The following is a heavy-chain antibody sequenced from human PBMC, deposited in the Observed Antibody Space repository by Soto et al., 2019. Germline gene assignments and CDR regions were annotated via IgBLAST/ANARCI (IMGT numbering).Heavy chain of an antibody. V-gene: IGHV1-69*13. D-gene: IGHD2-2*01. CDR3: ARNRYCSSTSCSPDY. CDR1: GGTFSSYA. CDR2: IIPIFGTA. Sequence: GASVKVSCKASGGTFSSYAISWVRQAPGQGLEWMGGIIPIFGTANYAQKFQGRVTITADESTSTAYMELSSLRSEDTAVYYCARNRYCSSTSCSPDYWGQGTLVTVSS. J-gene: IGHJ4*02.